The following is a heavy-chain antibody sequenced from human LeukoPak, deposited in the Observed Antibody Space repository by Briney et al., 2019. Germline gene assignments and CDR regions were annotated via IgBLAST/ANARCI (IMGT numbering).Heavy chain of an antibody. CDR1: GYTFTSYG. CDR2: ISPYNGNT. D-gene: IGHD2-15*01. V-gene: IGHV1-18*01. CDR3: ARDRDIVVVVAATRTAFDI. J-gene: IGHJ3*02. Sequence: ASVKVSCKACGYTFTSYGISWVRQAPGQGLELMGWISPYNGNTNYAQKFQGRVTMTRDTSISTACMELSTLRSDDTAVYYCARDRDIVVVVAATRTAFDIWGQGTMVTVSS.